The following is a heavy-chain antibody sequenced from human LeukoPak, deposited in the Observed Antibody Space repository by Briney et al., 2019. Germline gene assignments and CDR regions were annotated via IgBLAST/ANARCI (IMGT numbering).Heavy chain of an antibody. CDR1: GFTFDDYA. CDR3: AKATRGGDYGTARAFDI. V-gene: IGHV3-9*03. J-gene: IGHJ3*02. Sequence: GGSLRLSCAASGFTFDDYAMRWVRQAPGKGLERVSGISWNSGSIGYADSVKGRFTISRDNAKNSLYLQMNSLRAEDMALYYCAKATRGGDYGTARAFDIWGQGTMVTVSS. D-gene: IGHD4-17*01. CDR2: ISWNSGSI.